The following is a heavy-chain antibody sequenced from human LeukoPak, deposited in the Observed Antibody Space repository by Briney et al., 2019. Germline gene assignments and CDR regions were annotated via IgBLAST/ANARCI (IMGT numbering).Heavy chain of an antibody. D-gene: IGHD1-26*01. CDR3: AKGGWGDY. Sequence: GGSLRLSCAASGFTYSNYDMTWVRQAPGKGLEWVSAISGSGGSTYYADSVKGRFTISRDNSKDTLYLQMDSLRAEDTAVYYCAKGGWGDYWGQGTLVTVSS. J-gene: IGHJ4*02. CDR1: GFTYSNYD. V-gene: IGHV3-23*01. CDR2: ISGSGGST.